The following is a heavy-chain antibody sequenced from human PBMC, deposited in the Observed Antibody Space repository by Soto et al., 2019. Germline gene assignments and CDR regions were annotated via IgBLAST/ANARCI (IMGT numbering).Heavy chain of an antibody. J-gene: IGHJ4*02. Sequence: SVKVSCKASGYTFTGYYMHWVRQAPGRGLEWMGWINPNSGGTNYAQKFQGRVTMTRDTSISTAYMELSRLRSDDTAVYYCARGDYVWGSYSMTLDYWGQGTLVTVSS. CDR1: GYTFTGYY. V-gene: IGHV1-2*02. CDR2: INPNSGGT. CDR3: ARGDYVWGSYSMTLDY. D-gene: IGHD3-16*01.